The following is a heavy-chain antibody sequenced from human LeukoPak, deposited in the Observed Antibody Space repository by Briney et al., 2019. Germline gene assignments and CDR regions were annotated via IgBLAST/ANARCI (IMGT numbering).Heavy chain of an antibody. D-gene: IGHD2-15*01. CDR1: GFSFSAFE. CDR3: ARGSGYVLDY. J-gene: IGHJ4*02. CDR2: ISTGGRTI. V-gene: IGHV3-48*03. Sequence: PGGSLRLFCAASGFSFSAFEMNWVRQAPGKGLEWISHISTGGRTIYYADSVKGRFTISRDNAKNSLYLQMNSLRGEDTGVYYCARGSGYVLDYWTQGTLVTVSS.